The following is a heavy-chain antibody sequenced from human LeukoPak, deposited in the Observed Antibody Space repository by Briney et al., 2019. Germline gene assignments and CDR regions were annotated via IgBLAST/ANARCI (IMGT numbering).Heavy chain of an antibody. D-gene: IGHD6-13*01. V-gene: IGHV1-3*01. CDR1: GYTFTSYA. Sequence: ASVKVSCKASGYTFTSYAMHWVRQAPGQGLEWMGWINAGNGNTKYSQKFQGRVTITRDTSASTAYMELSSLRSEDTAVYYCARDGTSHSSPRRCAFDIWGQGTMVTVSS. CDR2: INAGNGNT. CDR3: ARDGTSHSSPRRCAFDI. J-gene: IGHJ3*02.